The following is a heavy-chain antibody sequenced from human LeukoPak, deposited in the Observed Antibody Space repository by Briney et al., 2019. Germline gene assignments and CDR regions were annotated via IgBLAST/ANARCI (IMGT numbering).Heavy chain of an antibody. V-gene: IGHV1-46*01. D-gene: IGHD3-10*01. J-gene: IGHJ3*02. CDR3: ARGLDYFASGTPWDDALDI. Sequence: GASVKVSCKASGYTFRSYYIHWVRQAPGQGLEWIGFINPSIGRTAYGPRFQGRVTMTSDASTSTVYMELSSLRSEDTAVFFCARGLDYFASGTPWDDALDIWGQGTMVTVSS. CDR2: INPSIGRT. CDR1: GYTFRSYY.